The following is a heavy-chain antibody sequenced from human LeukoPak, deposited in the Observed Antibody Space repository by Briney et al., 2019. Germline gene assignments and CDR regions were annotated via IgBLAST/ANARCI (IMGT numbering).Heavy chain of an antibody. J-gene: IGHJ5*02. Sequence: GGSLRLSCAASGFTFSSYAMSWVRQAPKKGLEWVSVISASGGSTNYADSVKGRVTISRDNSKNTLYLQMNSLRAEDTAVYYCASHGSSWRAPDNWFDPWGQGTLVTVSS. D-gene: IGHD6-13*01. CDR3: ASHGSSWRAPDNWFDP. CDR2: ISASGGST. CDR1: GFTFSSYA. V-gene: IGHV3-23*01.